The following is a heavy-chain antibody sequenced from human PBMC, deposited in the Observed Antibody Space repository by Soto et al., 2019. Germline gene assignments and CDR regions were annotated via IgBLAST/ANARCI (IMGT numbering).Heavy chain of an antibody. D-gene: IGHD2-2*01. CDR3: AVARDQPLLWFDY. Sequence: GKSLKISCKGSGYSFTSYWIGWVRQMPGKGLEWMGIIYPGDSDTRYSPSFQGQVTISADKSISTAYLQWSSLKASDTAMYYCAVARDQPLLWFDYWGQGALVTVSS. V-gene: IGHV5-51*01. CDR1: GYSFTSYW. J-gene: IGHJ4*02. CDR2: IYPGDSDT.